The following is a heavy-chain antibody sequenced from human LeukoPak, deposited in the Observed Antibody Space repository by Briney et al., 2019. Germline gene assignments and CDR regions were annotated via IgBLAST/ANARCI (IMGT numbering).Heavy chain of an antibody. J-gene: IGHJ3*02. CDR3: ARELISSRAAFDT. CDR2: INHSGST. D-gene: IGHD3-10*01. CDR1: GGSFSGYY. Sequence: SETLSLTCAVYGGSFSGYYWSWIRQPPGKGLEWIGEINHSGSTNYNPSLKSRVTISVDTSKNQFSLKLSSVTAADTAVYYCARELISSRAAFDTWGQGTVVTVSS. V-gene: IGHV4-34*01.